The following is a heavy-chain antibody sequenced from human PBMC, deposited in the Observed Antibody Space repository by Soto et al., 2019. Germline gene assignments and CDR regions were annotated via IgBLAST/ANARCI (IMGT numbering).Heavy chain of an antibody. V-gene: IGHV5-51*01. CDR3: ARLVGAYDSYFDH. J-gene: IGHJ4*02. Sequence: GESLKISCKGSGYDFSRTWIGWVRQLPGKGLDWMGIIYPGDSETRYSPSFQGHVTISADKSISTAYLQWSSLKTSDIGMYYCARLVGAYDSYFDHWGQGTLVTVSS. D-gene: IGHD5-12*01. CDR1: GYDFSRTW. CDR2: IYPGDSET.